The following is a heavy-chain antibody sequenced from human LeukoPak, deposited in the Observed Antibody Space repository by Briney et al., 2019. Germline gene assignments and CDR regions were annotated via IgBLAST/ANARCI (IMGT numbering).Heavy chain of an antibody. CDR2: LWPDGSEV. Sequence: GGSLRLSCAASGFTFSNSYMSWVRQTPRKGLEWVATLWPDGSEVHYMDSVKGRFTISRDNAENSLYLQMNSLRAEDTAVYYCAREVVTALVWFDPWGQGTLVTVSS. D-gene: IGHD4-23*01. V-gene: IGHV3-7*01. CDR3: AREVVTALVWFDP. J-gene: IGHJ5*02. CDR1: GFTFSNSY.